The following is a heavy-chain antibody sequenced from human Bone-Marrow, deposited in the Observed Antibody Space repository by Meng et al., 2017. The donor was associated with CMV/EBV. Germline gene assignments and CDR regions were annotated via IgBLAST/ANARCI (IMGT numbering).Heavy chain of an antibody. CDR3: ARDGAYYDFWSGYSKYYFDY. J-gene: IGHJ4*02. CDR2: ISSDGSKK. V-gene: IGHV3-30-3*01. Sequence: GESLKISCAASGFTFSSYAMSWVRQAPGKGLEWVAIISSDGSKKYYADSVKGRFSISRDNSENTLYLQMNSLRAEDTAIYYCARDGAYYDFWSGYSKYYFDYWGQGTLVTVSS. CDR1: GFTFSSYA. D-gene: IGHD3-3*01.